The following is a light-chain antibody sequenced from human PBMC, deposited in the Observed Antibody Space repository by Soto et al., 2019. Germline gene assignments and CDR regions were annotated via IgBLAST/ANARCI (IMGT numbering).Light chain of an antibody. CDR2: AEGSGGN. J-gene: IGLJ3*02. Sequence: QPVLTQSSSASASLGSSVKLTCTLNSGHTSYIIAWHQQQPGKAPRYLMKAEGSGGNNKGSGVPDRFSGSSSGADRYLTISNLQSEDEADYYCETWDSNTRVFGGGTQLTVL. V-gene: IGLV4-60*03. CDR1: SGHTSYI. CDR3: ETWDSNTRV.